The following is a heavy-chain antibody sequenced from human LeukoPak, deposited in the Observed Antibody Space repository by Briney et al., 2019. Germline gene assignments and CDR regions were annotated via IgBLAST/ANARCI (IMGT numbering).Heavy chain of an antibody. CDR1: GFTFSSYW. D-gene: IGHD3-22*01. V-gene: IGHV3-48*03. CDR2: ISSSGSTI. CDR3: ARDRGYYDSSGYYWNWYFDL. J-gene: IGHJ2*01. Sequence: RPGGSLRLSCAASGFTFSSYWMSWVRQAPGKGLEWVSYISSSGSTIYYADSVKGRFTISRDNAKNSLYLQMNSLRAEDTAVYYCARDRGYYDSSGYYWNWYFDLWGRGTLVTVSS.